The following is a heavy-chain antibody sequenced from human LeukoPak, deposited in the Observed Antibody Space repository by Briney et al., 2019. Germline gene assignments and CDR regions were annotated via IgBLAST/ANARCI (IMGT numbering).Heavy chain of an antibody. Sequence: GGSLRLSCAASGFTFSSYEMNWVRQAPGKGLEWVSYISSSSSTIYYADSVKGRFTISRDNAKNSLYLQMNSLRAEDTAVYYCARTSGYDYGGNSPSWYFDLWGRGTLVTVSS. CDR2: ISSSSSTI. J-gene: IGHJ2*01. D-gene: IGHD4-23*01. CDR1: GFTFSSYE. V-gene: IGHV3-48*01. CDR3: ARTSGYDYGGNSPSWYFDL.